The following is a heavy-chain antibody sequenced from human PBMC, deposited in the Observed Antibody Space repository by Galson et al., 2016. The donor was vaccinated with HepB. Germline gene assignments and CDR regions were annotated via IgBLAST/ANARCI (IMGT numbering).Heavy chain of an antibody. CDR1: GSSLSTSGMR. V-gene: IGHV2-70*04. D-gene: IGHD3-10*01. Sequence: PALVKPTQTLTLTCTFSGSSLSTSGMRVSWLRQPPGKALEWLARIDWDDDKFYSTSLKTRLTISKDTSKNQVVLTMTNMDPMDTATYYCAWTQYYYGSGNYGAWFDPWGQGTLVIVSS. J-gene: IGHJ5*02. CDR2: IDWDDDK. CDR3: AWTQYYYGSGNYGAWFDP.